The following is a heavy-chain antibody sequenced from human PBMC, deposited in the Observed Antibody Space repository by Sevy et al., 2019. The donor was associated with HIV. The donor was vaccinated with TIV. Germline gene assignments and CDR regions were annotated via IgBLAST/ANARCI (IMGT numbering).Heavy chain of an antibody. CDR3: AKDLAGPGRRYFDY. Sequence: GGSLRLSCAASGFTFSNYGMHWVRQVPGKGLEWVTFIRYDGSDKYDAASVKDRFTISRDDSKNTLYLQMDSLRAEDTAIYYCAKDLAGPGRRYFDYWGQRTLVTVSS. CDR1: GFTFSNYG. CDR2: IRYDGSDK. D-gene: IGHD6-13*01. J-gene: IGHJ4*02. V-gene: IGHV3-30*02.